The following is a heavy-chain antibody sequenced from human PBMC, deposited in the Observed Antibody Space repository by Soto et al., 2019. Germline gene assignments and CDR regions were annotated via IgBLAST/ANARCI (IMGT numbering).Heavy chain of an antibody. Sequence: SKTLSLTCTVSGGSISSYYWSWIRQPPGKGLEWIGYIYYSGSTNYNPSLKSRVTISVDTSKNQFSLKLGSVTAADTAVYCCARGYYGSGSYYKVYYYYGMDVWGQGTTVTSP. J-gene: IGHJ6*02. V-gene: IGHV4-59*01. D-gene: IGHD3-10*01. CDR2: IYYSGST. CDR1: GGSISSYY. CDR3: ARGYYGSGSYYKVYYYYGMDV.